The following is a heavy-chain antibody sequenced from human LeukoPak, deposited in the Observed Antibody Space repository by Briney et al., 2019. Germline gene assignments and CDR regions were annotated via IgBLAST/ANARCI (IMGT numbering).Heavy chain of an antibody. Sequence: GGSLRLSCAASGFTVSNNYMSWVRQAPGKGLVWVSSIYSGGSTYYTDSVKGRFTISRDNSKNTLYLRMNSLRAEDTAVYYCARDLAGYNSFDYWGQGTLVTVSS. V-gene: IGHV3-66*01. CDR1: GFTVSNNY. CDR2: IYSGGST. J-gene: IGHJ4*02. CDR3: ARDLAGYNSFDY. D-gene: IGHD5-24*01.